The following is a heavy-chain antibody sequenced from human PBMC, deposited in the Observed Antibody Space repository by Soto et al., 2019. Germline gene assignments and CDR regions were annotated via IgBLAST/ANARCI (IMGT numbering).Heavy chain of an antibody. CDR3: ARDRDTALMVYGEAMDV. D-gene: IGHD2-8*01. J-gene: IGHJ6*02. V-gene: IGHV3-74*01. CDR2: SNGEGSRA. CDR1: GFTFSEYR. Sequence: GGSLRLSCAASGFTFSEYRMHWVRQVPGEGLVWVSRSNGEGSRANYADSVKGRFTISRDNAKNTVYLQMNSLRAEDTAVYYCARDRDTALMVYGEAMDVWGQGTTVTVSS.